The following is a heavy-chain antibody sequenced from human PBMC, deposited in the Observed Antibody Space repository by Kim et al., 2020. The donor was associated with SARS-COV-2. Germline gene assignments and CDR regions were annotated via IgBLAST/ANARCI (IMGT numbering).Heavy chain of an antibody. CDR1: GGTFSSYA. CDR3: ARGESRLLWFGYYYGMDV. V-gene: IGHV1-69*13. D-gene: IGHD3-10*01. CDR2: IIPIFGTA. J-gene: IGHJ6*02. Sequence: SVKVSCKASGGTFSSYAISWVRQAPGQGLEWMGGIIPIFGTANYAQKFQGRVTITADESTSTAYMELSSLRSEDTAVYYCARGESRLLWFGYYYGMDVWGQGTTVTVSS.